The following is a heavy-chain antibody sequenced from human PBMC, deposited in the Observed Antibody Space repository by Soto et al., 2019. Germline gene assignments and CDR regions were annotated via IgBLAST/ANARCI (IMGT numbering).Heavy chain of an antibody. J-gene: IGHJ4*02. V-gene: IGHV3-30-3*01. CDR1: GFTFSSYA. CDR3: ARDGQWELFWVHPYFDY. D-gene: IGHD1-26*01. CDR2: ISYDGSNK. Sequence: QVQLVESGGGVVQPGRSLRLSCAASGFTFSSYAMHWVRQAPGKGLEWVAVISYDGSNKYYADSAKGRFTISRDNSKNTLYLQMNSLRAEDTAVYYCARDGQWELFWVHPYFDYWGQGTLVTVSS.